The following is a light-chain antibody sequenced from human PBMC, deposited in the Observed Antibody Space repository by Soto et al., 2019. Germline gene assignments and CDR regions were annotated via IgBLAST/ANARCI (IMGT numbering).Light chain of an antibody. CDR1: QSISSY. Sequence: DIQMTQSPSSLSASVGDRVTITCRTSQSISSYLNWYHQKPGKAPELLIYAASTLQSGVPSRFSGSGSGTDFTLTISSLQSEDFATYYCQQSFSTPFTFGQGTRLEIK. CDR3: QQSFSTPFT. V-gene: IGKV1-39*01. CDR2: AAS. J-gene: IGKJ5*01.